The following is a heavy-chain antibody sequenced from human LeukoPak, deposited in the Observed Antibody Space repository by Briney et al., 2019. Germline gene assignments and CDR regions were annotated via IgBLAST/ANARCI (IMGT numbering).Heavy chain of an antibody. CDR2: INGSGGST. CDR1: GFTFSSYA. V-gene: IGHV3-23*01. Sequence: GGSLRLSCAASGFTFSSYAMSWVRQAPGKGLEWVSDINGSGGSTYYADSVKGRFTISRDNSKNTLYLQMNSLRAEGTAVYYCAKGPGYYHMDVWGKGTTVTVSS. J-gene: IGHJ6*03. CDR3: AKGPGYYHMDV.